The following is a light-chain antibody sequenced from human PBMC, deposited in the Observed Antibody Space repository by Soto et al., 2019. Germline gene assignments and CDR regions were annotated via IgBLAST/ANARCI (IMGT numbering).Light chain of an antibody. CDR1: SSDVGSSNL. Sequence: LTQPASVSGSPGQSITFSCTGTSSDVGSSNLVSWYQQHPGKAPKLLIYEVSKRPSGVSNRFSGSKSGNTASLTISGLQAEHEADYYCCSYAGSSTHVFGTGTKVTVL. CDR2: EVS. V-gene: IGLV2-23*02. CDR3: CSYAGSSTHV. J-gene: IGLJ1*01.